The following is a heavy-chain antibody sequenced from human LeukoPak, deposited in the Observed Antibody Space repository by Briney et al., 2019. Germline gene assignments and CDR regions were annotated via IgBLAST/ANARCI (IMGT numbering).Heavy chain of an antibody. J-gene: IGHJ3*01. CDR1: GGFISDYF. D-gene: IGHD2-2*01. Sequence: SETLSLTCTVSGGFISDYFWSWIRQSPGKGPEWLGYISDSGTTRSHPSLKSRVAMSVDTSKNRFSLKLTSVTAADTAVYCCARLCSSTSCLRGTFDVWGQGTMVTVSS. CDR3: ARLCSSTSCLRGTFDV. V-gene: IGHV4-59*08. CDR2: ISDSGTT.